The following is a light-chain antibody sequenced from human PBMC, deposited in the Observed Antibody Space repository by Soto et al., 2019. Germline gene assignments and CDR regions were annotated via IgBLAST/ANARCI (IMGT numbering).Light chain of an antibody. Sequence: DIQMTQSPSTLSASVGDRVTITCRASQSISTWLAWYQQKPGKAPKLLIYDAFYLERGVPSRFSGSGSGTEFTVSISSLQPSDLATYYCQQYNSFWTFDQATKVVI. CDR3: QQYNSFWT. J-gene: IGKJ1*01. CDR1: QSISTW. V-gene: IGKV1-5*01. CDR2: DAF.